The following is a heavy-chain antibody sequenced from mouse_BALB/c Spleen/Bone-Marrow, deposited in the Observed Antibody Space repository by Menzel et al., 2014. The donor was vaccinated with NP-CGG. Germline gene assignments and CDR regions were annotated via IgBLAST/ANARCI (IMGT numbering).Heavy chain of an antibody. Sequence: QVQLQQPGAELVGPGSSVKISCKASGYEFSSYWMNWVKQRPGQGLEWIGQIYPGDGDTDYNGKFKGKATLTADKTSSTAYMQLNSLTSEDSAVYFCARCGDSNGDNWYYHVWGAAPPVTDPS. J-gene: IGHJ1*01. V-gene: IGHV1-80*01. CDR2: IYPGDGDT. CDR3: ARCGDSNGDNWYYHV. CDR1: GYEFSSYW. D-gene: IGHD2-13*01.